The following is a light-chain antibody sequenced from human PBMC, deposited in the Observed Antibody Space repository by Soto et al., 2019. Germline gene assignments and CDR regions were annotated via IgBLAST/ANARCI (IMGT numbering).Light chain of an antibody. CDR1: SSNIGTNT. V-gene: IGLV1-44*01. Sequence: QLVLTQPPSASGTPRQRVTISCSGSSSNIGTNTVIWYQQLPGAAPRLLIYSDNQRPSGVPDRFSGSKSGTSASLAISGLQSEDEADYYCAAWDVSLVVFGGGTKVTVL. CDR2: SDN. J-gene: IGLJ2*01. CDR3: AAWDVSLVV.